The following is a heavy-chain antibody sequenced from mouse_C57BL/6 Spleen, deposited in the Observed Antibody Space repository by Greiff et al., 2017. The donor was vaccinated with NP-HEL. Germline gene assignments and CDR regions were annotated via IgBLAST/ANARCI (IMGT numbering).Heavy chain of an antibody. CDR1: GFTFNTYA. J-gene: IGHJ1*03. CDR3: VRASYGSSYWYFDV. D-gene: IGHD1-1*01. V-gene: IGHV10-3*01. Sequence: EVQLVESGGGLVQPKGSLKLSCAASGFTFNTYAMHWVRQAPGKGVEWVARIRSKSSNYATYYADSVKDRFTISRDDSQSMLYLQMNNLKTEDTAMYYCVRASYGSSYWYFDVWGTGTTVTVSS. CDR2: IRSKSSNYAT.